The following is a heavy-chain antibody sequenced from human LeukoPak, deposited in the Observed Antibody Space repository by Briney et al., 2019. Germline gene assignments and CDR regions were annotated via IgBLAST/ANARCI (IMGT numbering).Heavy chain of an antibody. Sequence: GASVKVSCKASGGTFSSYAISWVRQAPGQGLEWMGGIIPIFGTANYAQKFQGRVTITADESTSTAYMELSSLRSEDTAVYYCARDYGYYGSGSYYPFDYWGQGTLVTVSS. V-gene: IGHV1-69*13. CDR1: GGTFSSYA. D-gene: IGHD3-10*01. CDR2: IIPIFGTA. J-gene: IGHJ4*02. CDR3: ARDYGYYGSGSYYPFDY.